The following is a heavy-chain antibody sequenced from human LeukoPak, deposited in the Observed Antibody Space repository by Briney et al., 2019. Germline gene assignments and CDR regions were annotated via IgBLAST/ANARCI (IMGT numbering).Heavy chain of an antibody. CDR2: INPNSGGT. V-gene: IGHV1-2*02. D-gene: IGHD3-22*01. CDR1: GYTFTSYG. CDR3: ARVRFNYYDSSGYSFGY. Sequence: ASVKVSCKASGYTFTSYGISWVRHAPGQGLEWMGWINPNSGGTNYAQKFQGRVTMTRDTAISTAYMELSRLRSDDTAVYYCARVRFNYYDSSGYSFGYWGQGTLVTVSS. J-gene: IGHJ4*02.